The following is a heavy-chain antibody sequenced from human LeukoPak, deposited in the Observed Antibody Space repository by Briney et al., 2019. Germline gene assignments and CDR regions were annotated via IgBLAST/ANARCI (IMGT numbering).Heavy chain of an antibody. D-gene: IGHD3-22*01. CDR3: ARDLAYDSSGYYEDY. V-gene: IGHV3-7*01. J-gene: IGHJ4*02. CDR2: IKQDGSEK. Sequence: GSLRLSCAASGFTFSSYWMSWVRQAPGKGLEWVANIKQDGSEKYYVDSVKGRFTISRDDAKNSVYLQMNSLRAEDTAVYYCARDLAYDSSGYYEDYWGQGTLVTVSS. CDR1: GFTFSSYW.